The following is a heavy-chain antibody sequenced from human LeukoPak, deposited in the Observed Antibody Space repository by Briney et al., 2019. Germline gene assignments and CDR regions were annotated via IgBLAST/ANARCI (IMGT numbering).Heavy chain of an antibody. Sequence: PGGSLRLSCAASGFTFSSYSMNWVRQAPGKGLEWVSSIISSSSYIYYADSVKGRFTISRDNAKNSLYLQMNRLRDEDTAVYYCARRGGTNSRYDILTGYYRYYFDYWGQGTLVTVSS. J-gene: IGHJ4*02. V-gene: IGHV3-21*01. CDR1: GFTFSSYS. D-gene: IGHD3-9*01. CDR3: ARRGGTNSRYDILTGYYRYYFDY. CDR2: IISSSSYI.